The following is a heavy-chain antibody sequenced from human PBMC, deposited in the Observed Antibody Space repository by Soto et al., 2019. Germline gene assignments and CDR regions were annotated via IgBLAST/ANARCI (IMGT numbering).Heavy chain of an antibody. CDR2: ISANGGSP. D-gene: IGHD2-21*02. CDR1: GFTFSSYA. J-gene: IGHJ6*02. Sequence: EVQLLESGGGLVQTGGSLRLSCAASGFTFSSYAMSWVRQAPGKGLEWVSAISANGGSPYYADPVKGRFTISRDNSKNTLYLQMHSLRAEDTAVYYCAKEREVVTAIEDVWGQGTTVTVSS. CDR3: AKEREVVTAIEDV. V-gene: IGHV3-23*01.